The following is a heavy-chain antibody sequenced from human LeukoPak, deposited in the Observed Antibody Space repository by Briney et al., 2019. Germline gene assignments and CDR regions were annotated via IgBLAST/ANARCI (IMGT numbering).Heavy chain of an antibody. CDR2: ISYDGSNK. Sequence: GGSLRLSCAASGFTFSSYAMHWVRQAPGKGLEWVAVISYDGSNKYYADSVKGRFTISRDNSKNTLYLRMNSLRAEDTAVYYCARDLGYYYYGMDVWGQGTTVTVSS. CDR1: GFTFSSYA. CDR3: ARDLGYYYYGMDV. V-gene: IGHV3-30-3*01. J-gene: IGHJ6*02.